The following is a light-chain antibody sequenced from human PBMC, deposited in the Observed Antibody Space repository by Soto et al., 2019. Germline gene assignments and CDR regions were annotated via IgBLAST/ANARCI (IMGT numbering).Light chain of an antibody. J-gene: IGLJ1*01. CDR2: EGT. Sequence: QSALTQPRSVSGSPGQSVTISCTGSSSDVGSYDLVSWYLQYPGKAPKVIIFEGTKRPSGVSDRFSGSKSGNTASLTISGLQTEDEADYYCCSYAGSRTYVFGPGTKVTVL. CDR3: CSYAGSRTYV. CDR1: SSDVGSYDL. V-gene: IGLV2-23*01.